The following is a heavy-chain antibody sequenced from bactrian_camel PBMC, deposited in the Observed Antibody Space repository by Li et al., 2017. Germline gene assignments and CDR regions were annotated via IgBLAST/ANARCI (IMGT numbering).Heavy chain of an antibody. CDR1: GFTFSSYA. CDR3: AAGSYYTDDYKH. CDR2: INSRGGSA. D-gene: IGHD2*01. V-gene: IGHV3S40*01. Sequence: VQLVESGGGSVQAGESLRLSCAASGFTFSSYAMSWVRQAPGKGLEWVSAINSRGGSAYYADSVKGRFTISRDNAKNTVYLQMSSLTSEDTALYYCAAGSYYTDDYKHWGQGTQVTVS. J-gene: IGHJ4*01.